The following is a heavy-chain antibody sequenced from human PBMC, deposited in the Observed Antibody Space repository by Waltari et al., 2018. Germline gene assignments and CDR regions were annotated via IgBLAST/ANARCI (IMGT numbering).Heavy chain of an antibody. CDR2: IYYSGST. V-gene: IGHV4-31*03. J-gene: IGHJ6*03. Sequence: QVQLQESGPGLVKPSQTLSLTCTVSVGSISRGGYYWSWIRQHPGKGLEWIGYIYYSGSTYYNPSLKSRVTISVDTSKNQFSLKLSSVTAADTAVYYCARLPDYYYYMDVWGKGTTVTVSS. CDR3: ARLPDYYYYMDV. CDR1: VGSISRGGYY.